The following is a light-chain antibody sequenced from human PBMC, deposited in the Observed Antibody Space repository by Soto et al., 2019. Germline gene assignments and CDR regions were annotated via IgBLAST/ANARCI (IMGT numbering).Light chain of an antibody. J-gene: IGKJ1*01. Sequence: EIVLTQSPGTVSASPGESASLSFRASQGLTTTYLAWYQQKPGRAPRLLIYGASRRATDIPDRFSGSGSGTDFTLTIDRLEPEDFAVYYCQQYGSMWTFGQGTKVDIK. CDR2: GAS. CDR1: QGLTTTY. V-gene: IGKV3-20*01. CDR3: QQYGSMWT.